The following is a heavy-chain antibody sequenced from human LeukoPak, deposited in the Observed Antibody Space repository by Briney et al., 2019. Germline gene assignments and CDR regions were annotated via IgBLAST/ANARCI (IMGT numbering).Heavy chain of an antibody. Sequence: GASVKVSCKASGYTFTSYGISWVRQAPGQGLEWMGWISGYNGNTNYAQNLQGRVTMTTDTSTSTAYMELRNLRSEDTAVYYCASPLGYCSSTSCPSDIWGQGTMVTVSS. CDR2: ISGYNGNT. V-gene: IGHV1-18*01. CDR1: GYTFTSYG. D-gene: IGHD2-2*01. CDR3: ASPLGYCSSTSCPSDI. J-gene: IGHJ3*02.